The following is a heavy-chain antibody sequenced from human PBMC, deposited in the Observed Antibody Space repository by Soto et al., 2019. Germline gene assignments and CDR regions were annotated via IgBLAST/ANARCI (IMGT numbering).Heavy chain of an antibody. CDR3: ARIVEYYYNTSGYFLEN. J-gene: IGHJ4*02. CDR2: IYPGDSET. Sequence: GASLKISCKGSGYTFSAYWIAWVRQMPGKGLEWMGMIYPGDSETRYSPSFQGQVTISADKSITTAFLQWSSLKASDTAMYHCARIVEYYYNTSGYFLENWGQGTQVTVSS. CDR1: GYTFSAYW. V-gene: IGHV5-51*01. D-gene: IGHD3-22*01.